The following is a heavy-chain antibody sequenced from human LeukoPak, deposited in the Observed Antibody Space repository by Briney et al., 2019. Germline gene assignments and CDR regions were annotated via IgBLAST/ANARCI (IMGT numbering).Heavy chain of an antibody. D-gene: IGHD2-21*01. V-gene: IGHV1-18*01. J-gene: IGHJ4*02. CDR3: ARDPHIPVSPDY. Sequence: ASVKVSCKASGYTFTSHGISWVRQAPGQGLEWMGWISAYNGNTNYAQKLQGRVTMTTDTSTSTAYMELRSLRSDDTAVYYCARDPHIPVSPDYWGQGTLVTVSS. CDR1: GYTFTSHG. CDR2: ISAYNGNT.